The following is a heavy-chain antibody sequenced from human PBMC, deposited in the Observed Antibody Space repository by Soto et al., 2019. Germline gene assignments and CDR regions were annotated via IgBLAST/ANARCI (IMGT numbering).Heavy chain of an antibody. V-gene: IGHV1-69*13. Sequence: SVKVSCKASGGTFSSYAISWVRQAPGQGLEWMGGIIPIFGTANYAQKFQGRVTITADESTSTAYMELSSLRSEDTAVYYCARGTYYYDSSGYYKTRAEYFQHWGQGTLVTVYS. CDR2: IIPIFGTA. CDR3: ARGTYYYDSSGYYKTRAEYFQH. CDR1: GGTFSSYA. J-gene: IGHJ1*01. D-gene: IGHD3-22*01.